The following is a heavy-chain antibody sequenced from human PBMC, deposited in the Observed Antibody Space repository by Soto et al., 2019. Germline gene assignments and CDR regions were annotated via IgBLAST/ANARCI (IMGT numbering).Heavy chain of an antibody. CDR2: IYYSGST. J-gene: IGHJ3*02. V-gene: IGHV4-39*01. CDR1: GASISSSSYY. CDR3: ARHYGWDAFDI. D-gene: IGHD2-8*02. Sequence: QLQLQESGPGLVKPSETLSLTCTVSGASISSSSYYWGWIRQPPGKGLEWIGTIYYSGSTYYNPSLKSRVTISVDTSKNQFSLKLSSVTAADTAVYYCARHYGWDAFDIWGQGTMVTVSS.